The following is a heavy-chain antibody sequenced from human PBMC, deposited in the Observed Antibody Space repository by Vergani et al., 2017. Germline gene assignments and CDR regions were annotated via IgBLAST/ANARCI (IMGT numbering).Heavy chain of an antibody. J-gene: IGHJ5*02. CDR2: IYYSGST. D-gene: IGHD1-26*01. CDR1: GGSISPYY. V-gene: IGHV4-30-4*08. CDR3: ARVELMWTDNGWFDP. Sequence: QVQLQESGPGLVKPSETLSLTCIVSGGSISPYYWSWIRQTPGKGLEWIGYIYYSGSTYYNPSLKSRVTISVDTSKNQFSLKLSSVTAADTAVYYCARVELMWTDNGWFDPWGQGTLVTVSS.